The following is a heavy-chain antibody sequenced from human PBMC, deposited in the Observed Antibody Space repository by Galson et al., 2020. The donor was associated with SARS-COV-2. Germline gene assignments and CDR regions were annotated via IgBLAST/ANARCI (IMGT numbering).Heavy chain of an antibody. D-gene: IGHD3-22*01. CDR2: MNPNSGNT. J-gene: IGHJ6*02. Sequence: ASVKVSCKASGYTFTSYDINWVRQATGQGLEWMGWMNPNSGNTGYAQKFQGRVTMNRNTSISTAYMELSSLRSEDTAVYYCARGDTVYDSSGYMFYYYGMDVWGQGTTVTVSS. CDR1: GYTFTSYD. CDR3: ARGDTVYDSSGYMFYYYGMDV. V-gene: IGHV1-8*02.